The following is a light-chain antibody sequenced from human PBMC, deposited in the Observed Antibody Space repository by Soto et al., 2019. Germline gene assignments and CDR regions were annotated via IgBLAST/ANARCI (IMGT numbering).Light chain of an antibody. CDR3: QQYHTYPGP. V-gene: IGKV1-5*01. Sequence: DIQMTQSPSTLSASVGDRVTITCRASQSISSWLAWYQQKPGKAPKLLIYDASSLESGVPSRFSGSGPGTEFTLTISSLQPDDFATYYCQQYHTYPGPFAQGPKVEIK. CDR2: DAS. CDR1: QSISSW. J-gene: IGKJ1*01.